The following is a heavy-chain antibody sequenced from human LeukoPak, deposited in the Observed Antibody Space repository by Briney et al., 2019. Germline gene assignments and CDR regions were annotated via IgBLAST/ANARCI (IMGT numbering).Heavy chain of an antibody. CDR3: ARGLGDYNTDWFPVSGY. Sequence: ASVKVSCKASGYTFTTRDLTWVRQATGQGLEWMGWMNPGSGDTAYAQKFQGRVTMTRDTSMSTAYMELSSLGSEDTAIYYCARGLGDYNTDWFPVSGYWGQGTPVTVSS. CDR1: GYTFTTRD. V-gene: IGHV1-8*01. D-gene: IGHD3-9*01. J-gene: IGHJ4*02. CDR2: MNPGSGDT.